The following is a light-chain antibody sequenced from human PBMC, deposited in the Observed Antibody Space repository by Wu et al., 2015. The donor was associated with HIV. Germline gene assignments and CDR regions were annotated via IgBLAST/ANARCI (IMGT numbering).Light chain of an antibody. CDR1: QEISSPY. J-gene: IGKJ4*01. V-gene: IGKV3-20*01. Sequence: DIVLTQSPGTLSLSPGERATLSCRTSQEISSPYLAWFQQRRGQAPRLLIYGTSTRATGIPDRFSGSGSGTDFTLTINGLEPEDVANYYCQKCNNAPLTFGGGTKVEI. CDR3: QKCNNAPLT. CDR2: GTS.